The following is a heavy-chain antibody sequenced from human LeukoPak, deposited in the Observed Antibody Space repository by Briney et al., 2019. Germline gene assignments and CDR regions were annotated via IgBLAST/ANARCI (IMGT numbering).Heavy chain of an antibody. CDR3: ARESYSSSWDVAFDI. CDR1: VYTFTGYY. V-gene: IGHV1-2*02. J-gene: IGHJ3*02. Sequence: ASVKVSCKASVYTFTGYYMHWVRQPPGQGLEWMGWINPNSGGTNYAQKFQGRVPMTRHTSISTAYMELSRLRSDDTAVYYCARESYSSSWDVAFDIWGQGTMVTVSS. D-gene: IGHD6-13*01. CDR2: INPNSGGT.